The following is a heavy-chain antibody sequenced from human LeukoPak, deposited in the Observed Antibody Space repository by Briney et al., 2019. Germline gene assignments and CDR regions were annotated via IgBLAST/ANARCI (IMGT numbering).Heavy chain of an antibody. V-gene: IGHV3-7*01. J-gene: IGHJ4*02. D-gene: IGHD6-13*01. Sequence: PGGSLRLSCAASGFTFSSYWMSWVRQAPGKGLEWVANIKQDGSEKYYVDSVKGRFTISRDNAKNTLYLQMNSLRAEDTAVYYCVRVSDPTTVGSSTYSSSWYLRDWGQGTLVTVSS. CDR3: VRVSDPTTVGSSTYSSSWYLRD. CDR2: IKQDGSEK. CDR1: GFTFSSYW.